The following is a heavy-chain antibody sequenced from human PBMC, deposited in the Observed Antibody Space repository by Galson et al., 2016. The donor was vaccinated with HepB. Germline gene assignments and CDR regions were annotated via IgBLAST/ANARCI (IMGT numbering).Heavy chain of an antibody. CDR3: ARGPYGDYVIDY. V-gene: IGHV3-74*01. CDR1: GFTFSSYS. CDR2: INSDGSNT. J-gene: IGHJ4*02. D-gene: IGHD4-17*01. Sequence: SLRLSCAASGFTFSSYSMNWVRQAPGRGLVWVSRINSDGSNTACADSVKGRFTISRDNAKNTLYLQMNSLRGEDTAVYYCARGPYGDYVIDYWGQGTLVTVSS.